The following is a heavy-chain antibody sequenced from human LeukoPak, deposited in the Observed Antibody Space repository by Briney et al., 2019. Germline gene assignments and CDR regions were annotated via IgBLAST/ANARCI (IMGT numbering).Heavy chain of an antibody. J-gene: IGHJ3*02. Sequence: GGSLRLSCVVSEFAFSSYWVTWVRQAPGKGLEWVANIKQDGSARYYADSVKGRFTISRDNAKNSLYLQMNSLRAEDTAMYYCATYCGGDCHSPHDAFDNWGQGTMVTVSS. CDR3: ATYCGGDCHSPHDAFDN. D-gene: IGHD2-21*02. V-gene: IGHV3-7*05. CDR2: IKQDGSAR. CDR1: EFAFSSYW.